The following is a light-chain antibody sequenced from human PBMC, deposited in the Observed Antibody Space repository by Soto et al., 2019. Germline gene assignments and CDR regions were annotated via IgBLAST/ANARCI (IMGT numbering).Light chain of an antibody. CDR1: SSDVGGYNY. V-gene: IGLV2-14*01. Sequence: QSVLTQPASVSGSPGQSITISCTGTSSDVGGYNYVSWYQQHPGTAPKLIIYDVDNRPSGVSSRFSGSKSGNTASLTISGLQAEDEADYSCSSYPSTSTPNYVSGTGTKVTVL. J-gene: IGLJ1*01. CDR3: SSYPSTSTPNYV. CDR2: DVD.